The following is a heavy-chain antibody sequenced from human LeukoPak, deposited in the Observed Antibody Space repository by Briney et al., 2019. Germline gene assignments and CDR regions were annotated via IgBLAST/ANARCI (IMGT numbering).Heavy chain of an antibody. V-gene: IGHV4-59*01. J-gene: IGHJ6*02. Sequence: SETLSLTCTVSGGSISTYYWSWIRQPPGKGLEWIGYIYYSGSTNYNPSLKSLVTISVDTSKNQFSLKLSSVTAADTAVYYCARSGCSGGGCSVYYYYGMDVWGQGTTVTVSS. CDR2: IYYSGST. CDR3: ARSGCSGGGCSVYYYYGMDV. CDR1: GGSISTYY. D-gene: IGHD2-15*01.